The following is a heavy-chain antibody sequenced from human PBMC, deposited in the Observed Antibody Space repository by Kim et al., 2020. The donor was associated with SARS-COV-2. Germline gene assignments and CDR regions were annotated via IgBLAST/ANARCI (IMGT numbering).Heavy chain of an antibody. J-gene: IGHJ4*02. Sequence: GGSLRLSCAASGFTFSDHYMDWVRQAPGKGLEWVGRTRNKANSYTTEYAASVKGRFSISRDDSKNSLYLQMNSLKTEDTAVYYCARGGGPYCSGGSCFDYWGQGTRSPSPQ. CDR1: GFTFSDHY. CDR3: ARGGGPYCSGGSCFDY. V-gene: IGHV3-72*01. D-gene: IGHD2-15*01. CDR2: TRNKANSYTT.